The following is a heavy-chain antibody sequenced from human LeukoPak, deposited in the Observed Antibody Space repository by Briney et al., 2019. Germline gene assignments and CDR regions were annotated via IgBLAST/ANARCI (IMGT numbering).Heavy chain of an antibody. J-gene: IGHJ4*02. CDR2: ISSSSSYI. CDR3: ASSAGYCSGGSCYYY. D-gene: IGHD2-15*01. CDR1: GFTFSSYS. Sequence: GGSLRLSCAASGFTFSSYSMNWVRQAAGKGLEWVSSISSSSSYIYYADSVKGRFTISRDNAKNSLYLQMNSLRAEDTAVYYCASSAGYCSGGSCYYYWGQGTLVTVSS. V-gene: IGHV3-21*01.